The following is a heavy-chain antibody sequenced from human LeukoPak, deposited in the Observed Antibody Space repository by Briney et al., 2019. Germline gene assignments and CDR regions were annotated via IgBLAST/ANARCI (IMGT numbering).Heavy chain of an antibody. V-gene: IGHV4-31*03. CDR1: GGSISSGGYY. J-gene: IGHJ5*02. D-gene: IGHD2-2*01. Sequence: PSETLSLTCTVSGGSISSGGYYWSWIRQHPGKGLEWIGYIYYSGSTYYNPSLKSRVTISVDTSKNQFSLKLSSVTAADTAVYYCARGPGYCSSTSCYAGASFDPWGKGTLVTVSS. CDR3: ARGPGYCSSTSCYAGASFDP. CDR2: IYYSGST.